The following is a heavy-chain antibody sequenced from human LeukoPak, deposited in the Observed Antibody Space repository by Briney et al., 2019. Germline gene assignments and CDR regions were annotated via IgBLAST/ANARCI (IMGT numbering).Heavy chain of an antibody. CDR3: ARENMVAVGSFDY. CDR1: GGSISSGDYY. J-gene: IGHJ4*02. Sequence: SETLSLTCTVSGGSISSGDYYWSWIRQPPGKGLEWIGYIYYSGSPYYNPSLKSRVTISVDTSKNQFSLKLSSVTAADTAVYYCARENMVAVGSFDYWGQGTLVTVSS. CDR2: IYYSGSP. D-gene: IGHD6-19*01. V-gene: IGHV4-30-4*01.